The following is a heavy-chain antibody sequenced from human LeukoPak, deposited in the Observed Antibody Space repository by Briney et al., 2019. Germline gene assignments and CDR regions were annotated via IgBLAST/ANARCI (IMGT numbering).Heavy chain of an antibody. Sequence: SVKVSCKASGGIFRSYAINWVRQAPGQGLEWMGGIIAIFGTTNYAQKFQGRVTITADESTSTAYMELSSLRSEDTAVYYCARVDGYRYGHLDYWGQGTLVTVSS. V-gene: IGHV1-69*13. CDR1: GGIFRSYA. D-gene: IGHD5-18*01. J-gene: IGHJ4*02. CDR2: IIAIFGTT. CDR3: ARVDGYRYGHLDY.